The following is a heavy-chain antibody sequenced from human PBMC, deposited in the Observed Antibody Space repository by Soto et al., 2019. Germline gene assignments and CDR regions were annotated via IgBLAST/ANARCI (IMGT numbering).Heavy chain of an antibody. V-gene: IGHV3-30*03. Sequence: GGSLRLSCAASGFTFSSYGMHWVRQPPGKGLEWVAVISYDGSNKYYEDFVKGRFTISSDNSNNTLYLQMNSLRADDTAVYCCGCVVIWASAYYEFGMEVWGKG. CDR2: ISYDGSNK. J-gene: IGHJ6*01. CDR3: GCVVIWASAYYEFGMEV. CDR1: GFTFSSYG. D-gene: IGHD3-22*01.